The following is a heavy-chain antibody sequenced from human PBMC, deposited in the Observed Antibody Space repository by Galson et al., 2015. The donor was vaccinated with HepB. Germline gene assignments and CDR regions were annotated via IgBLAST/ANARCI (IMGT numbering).Heavy chain of an antibody. CDR2: ISSSSSYT. D-gene: IGHD3-10*01. CDR1: GFTFSDYY. J-gene: IGHJ3*02. V-gene: IGHV3-11*03. CDR3: ARITMVRGVIIRGVDAFDI. Sequence: SLRLSCAASGFTFSDYYMSWIRQAPGKGLEWVSYISSSSSYTNYADSVKGRFTISRDNAKNSLYLQMNSLRAEDTAVYYCARITMVRGVIIRGVDAFDIWGQGTMVTVSS.